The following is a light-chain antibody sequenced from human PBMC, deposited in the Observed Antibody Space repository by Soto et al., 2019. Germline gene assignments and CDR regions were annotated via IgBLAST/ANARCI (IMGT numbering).Light chain of an antibody. V-gene: IGLV2-14*01. CDR2: EVS. CDR3: ASHTSITTLYV. CDR1: SSDVGGYDY. J-gene: IGLJ1*01. Sequence: QSVLTQPASVSGSPGQSITISCTGSSSDVGGYDYASWYQHHPGKGPKLILYEVSNRPSGVSDRFSGSKSGNTASLSISGLQAEDEADYYCASHTSITTLYVFGTGTKVTVL.